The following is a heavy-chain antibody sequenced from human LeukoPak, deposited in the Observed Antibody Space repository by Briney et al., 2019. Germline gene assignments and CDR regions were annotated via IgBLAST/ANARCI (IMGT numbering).Heavy chain of an antibody. D-gene: IGHD1-1*01. CDR1: GYTLTELS. V-gene: IGHV1-24*01. J-gene: IGHJ6*02. CDR3: AVSLTTGGYYGMDV. CDR2: LDPEDGET. Sequence: ASVKVSCKVSGYTLTELSLHWVRRAPGKGLEWMGRLDPEDGETIYARKFQGRVTMTEDTSTDTAYMELSSLRSEDTAVYFCAVSLTTGGYYGMDVWGQGTTVTVSS.